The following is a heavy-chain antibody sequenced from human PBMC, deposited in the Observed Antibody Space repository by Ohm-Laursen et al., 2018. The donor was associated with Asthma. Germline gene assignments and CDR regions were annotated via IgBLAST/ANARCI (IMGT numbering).Heavy chain of an antibody. CDR2: IGTAGDT. CDR3: ARVKYLTGCFDY. D-gene: IGHD2-2*01. V-gene: IGHV3-13*01. CDR1: GFTFSSYD. J-gene: IGHJ4*02. Sequence: SLRLSCTASGFTFSSYDMHWVRQATGKGLEWVSAIGTAGDTYYPGSVKGRFTISRDNAKNSLYLQMNSLRAEDTAVYYCARVKYLTGCFDYWGQGTLVTVSS.